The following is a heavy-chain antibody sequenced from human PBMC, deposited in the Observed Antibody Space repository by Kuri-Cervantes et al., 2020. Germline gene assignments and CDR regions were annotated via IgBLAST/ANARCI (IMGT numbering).Heavy chain of an antibody. Sequence: ASVKVSCKASGYTFTGYYMHWVRQAPGQGLEWMGIINPSGGSTSYAQKFQGRVTMIRDTSTSTVYMELSSLRSEDTAVYYCARDRLQLEEENWFDPWGQGTLVTVSS. CDR2: INPSGGST. J-gene: IGHJ5*02. CDR1: GYTFTGYY. V-gene: IGHV1-46*01. D-gene: IGHD5-24*01. CDR3: ARDRLQLEEENWFDP.